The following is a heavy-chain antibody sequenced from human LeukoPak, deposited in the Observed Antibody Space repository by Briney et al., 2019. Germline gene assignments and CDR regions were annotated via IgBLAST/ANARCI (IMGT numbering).Heavy chain of an antibody. J-gene: IGHJ4*02. V-gene: IGHV1-58*01. Sequence: SVKVSCKASGFTFTSSAVQWVRQARGQRLEWIGWIVVGSGNTNYAQKFQERVTITRDMSTSTAYMELSSLRSEDTAVYYCAASPDYYDSSGYSYYFDYWGQGTQVIVSS. D-gene: IGHD3-22*01. CDR2: IVVGSGNT. CDR1: GFTFTSSA. CDR3: AASPDYYDSSGYSYYFDY.